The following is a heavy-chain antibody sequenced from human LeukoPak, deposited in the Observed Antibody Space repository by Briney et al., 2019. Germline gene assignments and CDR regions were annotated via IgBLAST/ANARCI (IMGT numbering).Heavy chain of an antibody. D-gene: IGHD1-1*01. Sequence: SETLSLTCAVYGSFSDYFWTWIRQPPGKGLEWIGEINHSGGTNYYPSLKSRVTMSVDTSKKQFSLRLRSVTAADTAVYYCTRNPYNWNDGPYYWYGMDVWGEGTTVTVFS. V-gene: IGHV4-34*01. CDR1: GSFSDYF. J-gene: IGHJ6*04. CDR3: TRNPYNWNDGPYYWYGMDV. CDR2: INHSGGT.